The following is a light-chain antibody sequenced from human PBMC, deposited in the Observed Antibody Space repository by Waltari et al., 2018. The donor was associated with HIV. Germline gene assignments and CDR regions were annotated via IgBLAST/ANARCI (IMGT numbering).Light chain of an antibody. J-gene: IGLJ3*02. CDR2: KAS. V-gene: IGLV3-9*01. Sequence: SALTQPLSVSVALGLTAKITCGGNNIGTKDVHWYQKRPGQAPVLVMFKASNRPSVIPERFSGSKSRNTAALTISGVQVEDEADYFCQVWDNNVVFGGGTKLTVL. CDR1: NIGTKD. CDR3: QVWDNNVV.